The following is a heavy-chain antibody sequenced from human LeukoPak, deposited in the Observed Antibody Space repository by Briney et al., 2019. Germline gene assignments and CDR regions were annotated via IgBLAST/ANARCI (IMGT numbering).Heavy chain of an antibody. CDR2: IRYDGSNK. CDR3: AKDSGYCSGGSCYEGYFDY. D-gene: IGHD2-15*01. V-gene: IGHV3-30*02. J-gene: IGHJ4*02. Sequence: GGSLRLSCAASGFTFSSYGMHWVRQAPGKGLEWVAFIRYDGSNKYYADSVKGRFTISRDNSKSTLYLQMNSLRAEDTAVYYCAKDSGYCSGGSCYEGYFDYWGQGTLVTVSS. CDR1: GFTFSSYG.